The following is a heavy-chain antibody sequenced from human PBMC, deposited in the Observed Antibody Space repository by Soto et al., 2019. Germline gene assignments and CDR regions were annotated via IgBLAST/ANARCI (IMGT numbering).Heavy chain of an antibody. D-gene: IGHD5-12*01. CDR1: GGSINTFY. CDR2: IFSSGST. Sequence: QVRLQESGPGLLKPSETLSLTCTVSGGSINTFYWSWVRQPAGKGLEWIGRIFSSGSTSFNPSLESRVCMSVDTSKNHFSLNLSSVTAADMAVYYCAREGSYSAYNFAHGIQLWSFDFWGQGALVTVSS. CDR3: AREGSYSAYNFAHGIQLWSFDF. V-gene: IGHV4-4*07. J-gene: IGHJ4*02.